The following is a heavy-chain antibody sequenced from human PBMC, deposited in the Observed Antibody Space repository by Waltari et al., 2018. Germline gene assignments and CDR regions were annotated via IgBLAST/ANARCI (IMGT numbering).Heavy chain of an antibody. Sequence: EVQLVESGGGLIQPGGSLRLSCAASGFTVSSNYMSWVSQAPGKGLGWVSFIDSGGRTYYAESVKGRFTISRDNSKNTLYLQMNSLRAEDTAVYYCARATPILYRGAFDIWGQGTMVTVSS. CDR1: GFTVSSNY. J-gene: IGHJ3*02. CDR3: ARATPILYRGAFDI. V-gene: IGHV3-53*01. D-gene: IGHD3-16*01. CDR2: IDSGGRT.